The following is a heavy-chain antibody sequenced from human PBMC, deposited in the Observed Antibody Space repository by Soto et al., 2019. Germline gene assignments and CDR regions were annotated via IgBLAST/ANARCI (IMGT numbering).Heavy chain of an antibody. CDR3: ALALGHTTGLDH. Sequence: QVRLQESGPGLVKPSQTLSQTCTVSGASITSGHYYWTWIRQLPGKGLEWIGSIYNSETTHYNPSLTSRLTISIDTSANQFTLKLSSATAADTAIYYCALALGHTTGLDHWGQGTLITVSA. CDR2: IYNSETT. J-gene: IGHJ4*02. V-gene: IGHV4-31*04. D-gene: IGHD6-19*01. CDR1: GASITSGHYY.